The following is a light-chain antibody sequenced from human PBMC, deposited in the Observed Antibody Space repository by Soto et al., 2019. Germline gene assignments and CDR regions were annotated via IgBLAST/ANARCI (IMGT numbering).Light chain of an antibody. V-gene: IGKV3-20*01. Sequence: IVLTQSPGILSLSPGERATLSCRASQSVSSSYLAWYQQKPGQAPSLLIYGASSRATGIPDRFSGSGSGTDFTLTISRLEPEDFSVYYCQQYGSSITFGQGTRLEMK. CDR1: QSVSSSY. CDR2: GAS. CDR3: QQYGSSIT. J-gene: IGKJ5*01.